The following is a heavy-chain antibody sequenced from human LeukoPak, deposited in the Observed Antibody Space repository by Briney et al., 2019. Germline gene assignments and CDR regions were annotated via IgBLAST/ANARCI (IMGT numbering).Heavy chain of an antibody. CDR1: GFTFSGSA. J-gene: IGHJ4*02. Sequence: GGSLRLSCAASGFTFSGSAIHWVRQASGKGLEWVGRIRSKTNSYATAYAASVKGRFTISRDDSKNTAYLQMNSLKTEDTAVYYCTRLYYESSGYPIPDSWGQGTLVTVSS. D-gene: IGHD3-22*01. CDR2: IRSKTNSYAT. CDR3: TRLYYESSGYPIPDS. V-gene: IGHV3-73*01.